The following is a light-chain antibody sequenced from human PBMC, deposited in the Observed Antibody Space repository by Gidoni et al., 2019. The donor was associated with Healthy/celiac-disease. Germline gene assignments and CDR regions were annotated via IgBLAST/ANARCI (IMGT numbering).Light chain of an antibody. CDR2: AAS. Sequence: IQMTQSPSSLSASVGDRVTITCRASQSISSYLNWYQQKPGKAPKLLIYAASSLQSGVPSSFSGSGSGTDLTLTISSLQPEDFATYYCQQSYSTQGTFGQGTKVEIK. CDR1: QSISSY. J-gene: IGKJ1*01. V-gene: IGKV1-39*01. CDR3: QQSYSTQGT.